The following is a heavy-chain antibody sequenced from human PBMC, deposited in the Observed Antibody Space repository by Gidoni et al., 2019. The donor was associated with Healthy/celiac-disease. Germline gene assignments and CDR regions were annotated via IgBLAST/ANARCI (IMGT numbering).Heavy chain of an antibody. Sequence: EVQLLESGGGLVQPGGSLRLSCAASGFTFSSYAMSWFRQAPGKGLEWVSAISGSGGSTYYADSVKGRFTISRDNSKNTLYLQMNSLRAEDTAVYYCAKDQGYYDILTPDEYFQHWGQGTLVTVSS. J-gene: IGHJ1*01. V-gene: IGHV3-23*01. D-gene: IGHD3-9*01. CDR2: ISGSGGST. CDR1: GFTFSSYA. CDR3: AKDQGYYDILTPDEYFQH.